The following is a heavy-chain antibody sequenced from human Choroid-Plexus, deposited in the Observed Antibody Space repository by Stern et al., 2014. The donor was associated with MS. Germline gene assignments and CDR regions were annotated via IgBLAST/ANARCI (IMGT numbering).Heavy chain of an antibody. CDR2: VSYDGSNK. V-gene: IGHV3-30*18. Sequence: VQLVESGGGVVQPGRPLRLSCVASGFTFGSFAMHWVRQAPGKGLEGVAGVSYDGSNKYYADSVKGRFTISRDNSQNTLYMQMSSLRPEDTAVYYCAKDRQYLTYFFDHWGQGSLVTVSS. D-gene: IGHD2/OR15-2a*01. CDR1: GFTFGSFA. CDR3: AKDRQYLTYFFDH. J-gene: IGHJ5*02.